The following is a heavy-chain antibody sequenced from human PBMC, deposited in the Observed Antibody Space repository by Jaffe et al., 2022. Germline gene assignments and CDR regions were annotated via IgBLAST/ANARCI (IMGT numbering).Heavy chain of an antibody. V-gene: IGHV3-30*19. CDR3: ARDYGSRSYVFDY. J-gene: IGHJ4*02. CDR2: ISNSGKTE. CDR1: GFTFSNYG. Sequence: QVQLVESGGGVVQSGGSLRLSCATSGFTFSNYGLHWVRQAPGKGLEWVAFISNSGKTENHADAVKGRFTISRDRSKNTVYLQMNSLTPDDTALYYCARDYGSRSYVFDYWGQGTLVTVSS. D-gene: IGHD3-10*01.